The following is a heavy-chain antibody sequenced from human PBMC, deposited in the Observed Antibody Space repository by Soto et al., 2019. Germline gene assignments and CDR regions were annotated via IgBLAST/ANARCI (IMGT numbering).Heavy chain of an antibody. Sequence: QVQLVQSGAEVKRPGSSVKVSCKASGGTFRSHGIFWVRQAPGQGLEWMGGIIPFFGTANYAQKFQGRVTITADESTNTAYMELSRLRSDDTAVYYCARRAVYLSSGYYYFDYWGQGTLVTVSS. CDR3: ARRAVYLSSGYYYFDY. CDR2: IIPFFGTA. CDR1: GGTFRSHG. D-gene: IGHD6-19*01. V-gene: IGHV1-69*01. J-gene: IGHJ4*02.